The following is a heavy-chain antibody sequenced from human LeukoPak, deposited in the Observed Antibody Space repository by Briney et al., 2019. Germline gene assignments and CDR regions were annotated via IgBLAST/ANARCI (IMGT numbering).Heavy chain of an antibody. J-gene: IGHJ4*02. Sequence: PSETLSLTCTVSGGSISSSSHYWGWIRQPPGKGLEWIGSIYYSGSTYYNPSLKSRVTISVDTSKNQFSLKLSSVTAADTAVYYCARRAISGSSFDYWGQGTLVTVSS. CDR1: GGSISSSSHY. CDR2: IYYSGST. D-gene: IGHD1-26*01. CDR3: ARRAISGSSFDY. V-gene: IGHV4-39*01.